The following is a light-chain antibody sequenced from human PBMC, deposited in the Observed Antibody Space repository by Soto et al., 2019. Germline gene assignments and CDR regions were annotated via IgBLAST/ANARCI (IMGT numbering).Light chain of an antibody. V-gene: IGKV1-27*01. Sequence: DFQMTQSPSSLSASVGDRVTITCRASEGIINYVAWYQQKSGEVPKLLIFAASFLQSGDPARFRGRGSGTDFTLSISILQPEDVSTYYCQKYFGVPWTIGQVTKVEI. CDR3: QKYFGVPWT. CDR2: AAS. J-gene: IGKJ1*01. CDR1: EGIINY.